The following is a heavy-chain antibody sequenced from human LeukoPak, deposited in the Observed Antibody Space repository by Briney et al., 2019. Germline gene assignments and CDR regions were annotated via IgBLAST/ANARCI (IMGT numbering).Heavy chain of an antibody. CDR1: GYTFTSYD. CDR3: ARGKINGGNEQLGY. V-gene: IGHV1-8*01. J-gene: IGHJ4*02. Sequence: ASVKVSCKASGYTFTSYDINWVRQATGQGLEWMGWMNPNSGNAGYSQKFQDRVTMTRSTSTSTAYMELSSLRSEDTAVYYCARGKINGGNEQLGYWGQGTLVTVSS. CDR2: MNPNSGNA. D-gene: IGHD4-23*01.